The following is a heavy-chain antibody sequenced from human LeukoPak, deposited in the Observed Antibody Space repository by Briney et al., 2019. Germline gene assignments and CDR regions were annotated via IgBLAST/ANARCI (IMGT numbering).Heavy chain of an antibody. CDR1: NYSISTDYY. CDR2: MYHSGST. V-gene: IGHV4-38-2*02. Sequence: PSETLSLTCSVSNYSISTDYYWGWIRQPPGKGLEWIGTMYHSGSTYYNPSLKSRVTISVDTSKNQFSLRLSSVTAADTAVYYCARGLQLGLLEYWGQGTLVTVSS. CDR3: ARGLQLGLLEY. J-gene: IGHJ4*02. D-gene: IGHD1-1*01.